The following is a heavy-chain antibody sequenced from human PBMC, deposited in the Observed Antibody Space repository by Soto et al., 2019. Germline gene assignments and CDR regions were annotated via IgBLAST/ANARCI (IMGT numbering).Heavy chain of an antibody. D-gene: IGHD5-12*01. CDR3: AAGTDGYKIFDY. V-gene: IGHV4-34*01. CDR1: GGSFSGYY. Sequence: SETLSLTCAVYGGSFSGYYWSWIRQPPGKGLEWIGEINHSGSTNYNPSLKSRVTISVDTSKNQFSLKLSSVTAADTAVYYCAAGTDGYKIFDYWGQGTRVTVSS. J-gene: IGHJ4*02. CDR2: INHSGST.